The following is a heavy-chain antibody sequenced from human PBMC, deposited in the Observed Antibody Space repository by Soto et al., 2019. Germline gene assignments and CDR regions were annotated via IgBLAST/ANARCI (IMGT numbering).Heavy chain of an antibody. V-gene: IGHV4-38-2*01. CDR2: IYHSGST. D-gene: IGHD2-15*01. J-gene: IGHJ5*02. Sequence: SETLSLTCAVSGYSISSGYYWGWIRQPPGKGLEWIGSIYHSGSTYYNPSLKSRVTISVDTSKNQFSLKLSSVTAADTAVYYCALDVEGGCCSSWFDPWGQGTLVTVSS. CDR3: ALDVEGGCCSSWFDP. CDR1: GYSISSGYY.